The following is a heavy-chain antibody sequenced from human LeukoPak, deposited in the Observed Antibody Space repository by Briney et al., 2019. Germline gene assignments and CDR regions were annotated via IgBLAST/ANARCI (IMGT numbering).Heavy chain of an antibody. CDR3: ATPLSWVQLERPYYYYMDV. D-gene: IGHD1-1*01. Sequence: GGSLRLSCAASGFTFTSYTMNWVLQAPGKGLEWVSSISSSGTYKNYADSVKGRFTISRDNAKNTLYLQMNSLRAEDTAVYYCATPLSWVQLERPYYYYMDVWGKGTTVTVSS. V-gene: IGHV3-21*04. CDR1: GFTFTSYT. J-gene: IGHJ6*03. CDR2: ISSSGTYK.